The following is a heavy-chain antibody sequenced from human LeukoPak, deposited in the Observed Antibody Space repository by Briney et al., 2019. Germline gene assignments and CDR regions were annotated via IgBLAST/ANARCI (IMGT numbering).Heavy chain of an antibody. CDR1: GGSFSGYY. CDR3: ARASSIAGRLSYYYYMDV. CDR2: INHSGST. J-gene: IGHJ6*03. D-gene: IGHD6-6*01. Sequence: SETLSLTCAVYGGSFSGYYWSWIRQPPGKGLEWIGEINHSGSTNYNPSLKSRVTMSVDTSKNQFSLKLSSVTAADTAVFFCARASSIAGRLSYYYYMDVWGKGTTVTFSS. V-gene: IGHV4-34*01.